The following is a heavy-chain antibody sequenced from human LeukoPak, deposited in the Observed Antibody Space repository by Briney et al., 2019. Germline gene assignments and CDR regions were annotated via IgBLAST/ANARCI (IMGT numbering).Heavy chain of an antibody. Sequence: GESLKISFKGSGYSFTSYWIGWVRQMPGKGLGWMGIIYPGDSDTRYSPPFQGQVTISADKSISTAYLQWSSLKASDTAMYYCARPTGRSSWYYFDYWGQGTLVTVSS. V-gene: IGHV5-51*01. CDR1: GYSFTSYW. J-gene: IGHJ4*02. D-gene: IGHD6-13*01. CDR3: ARPTGRSSWYYFDY. CDR2: IYPGDSDT.